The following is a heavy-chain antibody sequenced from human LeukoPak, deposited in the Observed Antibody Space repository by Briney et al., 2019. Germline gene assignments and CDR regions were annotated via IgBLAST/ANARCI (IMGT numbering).Heavy chain of an antibody. CDR2: ISSSSSTI. CDR1: GFTFSSYS. Sequence: PGGSLRLSCAASGFTFSSYSMNWVRQAPGKGLEWVSYISSSSSTIYYADSVKGRLTISRDNAKNSLYLQMNSLRAEDTAVYYCARDIVAGSVVVAAILYWGQGTLVTVSS. J-gene: IGHJ4*02. CDR3: ARDIVAGSVVVAAILY. V-gene: IGHV3-48*01. D-gene: IGHD2-15*01.